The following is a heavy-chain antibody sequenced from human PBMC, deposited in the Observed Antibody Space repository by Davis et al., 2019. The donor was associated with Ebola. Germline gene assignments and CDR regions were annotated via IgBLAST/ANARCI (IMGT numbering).Heavy chain of an antibody. V-gene: IGHV3-11*01. Sequence: GESLKISCAASGFTFSDYHMSWIRQTPGKGLEWMSYISGSGSTIYYADSVKGRFTISRDNAKNSLYLQINTLRAEDTAVYYCARDPSGILTYYFNSWGQGTLVTVSS. CDR1: GFTFSDYH. CDR2: ISGSGSTI. J-gene: IGHJ4*02. D-gene: IGHD2-15*01. CDR3: ARDPSGILTYYFNS.